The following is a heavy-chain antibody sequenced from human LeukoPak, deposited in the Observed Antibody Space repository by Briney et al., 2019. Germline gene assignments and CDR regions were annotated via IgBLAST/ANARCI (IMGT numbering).Heavy chain of an antibody. CDR2: IYYSGST. D-gene: IGHD6-13*01. J-gene: IGHJ6*02. Sequence: PSETLSLTCTVSGGSISSSSYYWGWIRQPPGKGLEWIGYIYYSGSTNYNPSLKSRVTISVDTSKNQFSLKLSSVTAADTAVYYCARPMEGSSWYYYYYGMDVWGQGTTVTVSS. CDR1: GGSISSSSYY. V-gene: IGHV4-61*05. CDR3: ARPMEGSSWYYYYYGMDV.